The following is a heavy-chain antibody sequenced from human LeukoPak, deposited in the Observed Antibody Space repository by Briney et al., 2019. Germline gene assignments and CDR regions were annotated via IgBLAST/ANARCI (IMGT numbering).Heavy chain of an antibody. D-gene: IGHD3-3*01. V-gene: IGHV3-23*01. CDR1: GFTFSSYA. Sequence: GGSLRLSCAASGFTFSSYAMSWVRQAPGKGLEWVSAISGSGGSTYYADSVKGRFTISRDNSKNTLYLQMNSLRAEDTAVYYCAKDYSGDFWSGYFPQYYFDYWGQGTLVTVSS. CDR3: AKDYSGDFWSGYFPQYYFDY. CDR2: ISGSGGST. J-gene: IGHJ4*02.